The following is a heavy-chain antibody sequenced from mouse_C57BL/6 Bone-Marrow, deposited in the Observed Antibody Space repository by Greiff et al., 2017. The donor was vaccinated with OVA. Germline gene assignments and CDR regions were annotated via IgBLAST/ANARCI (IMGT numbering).Heavy chain of an antibody. D-gene: IGHD4-1*01. J-gene: IGHJ4*01. CDR1: GYTFTSYW. CDR2: IHPNSGST. Sequence: VQLQQPGAELVKPGASVKLSCKASGYTFTSYWMHWVKQRPGQGLEWIGMIHPNSGSTNYNEKFKSKATLTVDKSSSTAYMQLSSLTSEDSAVYYCARSNWDVDYAMDYWGQGTSVTVSS. V-gene: IGHV1-64*01. CDR3: ARSNWDVDYAMDY.